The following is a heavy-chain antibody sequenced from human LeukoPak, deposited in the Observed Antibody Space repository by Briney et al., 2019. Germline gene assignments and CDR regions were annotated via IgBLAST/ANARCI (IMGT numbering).Heavy chain of an antibody. V-gene: IGHV4-39*07. CDR1: GGSISSSSYY. CDR2: IYYSGST. CDR3: ARGGYYYMDV. J-gene: IGHJ6*03. Sequence: SETLSLTCTVSGGSISSSSYYWGWIRQPPGKGLEWIGSIYYSGSTYYNPSLKSRVIISVDTSKNQFSLKLSSVTAADTAVYYCARGGYYYMDVWGKGTTVTVSS.